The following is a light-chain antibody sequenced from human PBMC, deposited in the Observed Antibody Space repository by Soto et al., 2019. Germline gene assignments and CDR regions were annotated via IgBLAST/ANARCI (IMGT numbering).Light chain of an antibody. CDR3: SSYTSSSTLVV. CDR1: SSDVGGYNY. CDR2: EVS. V-gene: IGLV2-14*01. Sequence: QSALTQPASVSGSPGQSITISCTGTSSDVGGYNYVSWYQQHPGKAPKLMIYEVSNRPSGVSNRFSVSKSGNTASLTISGLQAEDGADYYCSSYTSSSTLVVFGGGTQLTVL. J-gene: IGLJ2*01.